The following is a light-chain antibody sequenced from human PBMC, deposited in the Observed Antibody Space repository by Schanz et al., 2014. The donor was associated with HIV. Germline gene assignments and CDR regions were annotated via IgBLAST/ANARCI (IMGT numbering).Light chain of an antibody. CDR3: QHYGDSRGT. V-gene: IGKV3-20*01. CDR1: QTVSSNY. Sequence: EVVLTQSPGTLSLSPRGSTTVSCRASQTVSSNYLAWYQQKPGQAPRLLIYGASRRAPGIPDRFSGSGSGTDFTLTISRVEPEDLAVYYCQHYGDSRGTFGGGTEVDIK. CDR2: GAS. J-gene: IGKJ4*01.